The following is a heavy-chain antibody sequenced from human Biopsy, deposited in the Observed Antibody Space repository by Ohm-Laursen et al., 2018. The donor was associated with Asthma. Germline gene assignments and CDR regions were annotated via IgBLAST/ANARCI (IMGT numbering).Heavy chain of an antibody. Sequence: SLRLSCAASGFTFSSYAMSWVRQPPGKGLEWVSTISGSGGSTYYADSVRGRFTISRDNSNTVFLQMNSLRAEDTAVYYCARISICRTTTCYSYFSYSMDVWGQGTTVTVSS. CDR2: ISGSGGST. CDR3: ARISICRTTTCYSYFSYSMDV. CDR1: GFTFSSYA. D-gene: IGHD2-2*01. V-gene: IGHV3-23*01. J-gene: IGHJ6*02.